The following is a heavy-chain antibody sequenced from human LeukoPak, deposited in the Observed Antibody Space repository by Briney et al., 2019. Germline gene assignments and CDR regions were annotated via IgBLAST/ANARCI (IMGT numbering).Heavy chain of an antibody. V-gene: IGHV3-30*02. CDR3: ARTYYYGSGSYWWDDY. CDR2: IRYDGSNI. Sequence: AGGSLRLSCAASGFTFDDYGMSWVRHVPGKGLEWVAFIRYDGSNIYYADSVKGRFTISRDNSKNTLYLQMNSLRPEDTAVYYCARTYYYGSGSYWWDDYWGQGTLVTVSS. CDR1: GFTFDDYG. D-gene: IGHD3-10*01. J-gene: IGHJ4*02.